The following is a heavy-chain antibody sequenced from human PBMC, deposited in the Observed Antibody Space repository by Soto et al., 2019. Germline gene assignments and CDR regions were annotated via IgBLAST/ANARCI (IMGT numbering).Heavy chain of an antibody. CDR2: ISYDGSNK. D-gene: IGHD6-13*01. CDR3: AKEGSSSWYSFDY. J-gene: IGHJ4*02. CDR1: GFTFSSYG. Sequence: QVQLVESGGGVVQPGRSLRLSCAASGFTFSSYGMHWVRQAPGKGLEWVAVISYDGSNKYYADSVKGRFTISRDNSKNTLYLQMNSLRAEDTAVYYCAKEGSSSWYSFDYWGQGTLVTVSS. V-gene: IGHV3-30*18.